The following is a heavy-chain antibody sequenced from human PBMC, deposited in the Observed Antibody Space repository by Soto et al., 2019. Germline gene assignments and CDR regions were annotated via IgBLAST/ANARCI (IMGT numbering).Heavy chain of an antibody. CDR1: RFTFSSYG. Sequence: GGSLRLSCAASRFTFSSYGMHRVRQAPGKGLEWVAVIWYDGSNKYYADSVKGRFTISRDNSKNTLYLQMNSLRAEDTAVYYCARGPRTPPNMDVWRQGTTVTVSS. CDR3: ARGPRTPPNMDV. J-gene: IGHJ6*02. D-gene: IGHD2-2*01. V-gene: IGHV3-33*01. CDR2: IWYDGSNK.